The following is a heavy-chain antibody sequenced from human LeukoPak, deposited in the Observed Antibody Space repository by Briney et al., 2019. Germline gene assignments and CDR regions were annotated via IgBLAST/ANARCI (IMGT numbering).Heavy chain of an antibody. CDR1: GFTFSSYA. CDR2: INSDGSST. J-gene: IGHJ5*02. V-gene: IGHV3-74*01. D-gene: IGHD3-3*01. CDR3: ARGRFLEWSSRFDP. Sequence: PGGSLRLSCAASGFTFSSYAMSWVRQAPGKGLVWVSRINSDGSSTSYADSVKGRFTISRDNAKNTLYLQMNSLRAEDTAVYYCARGRFLEWSSRFDPWGQGTLVTVSS.